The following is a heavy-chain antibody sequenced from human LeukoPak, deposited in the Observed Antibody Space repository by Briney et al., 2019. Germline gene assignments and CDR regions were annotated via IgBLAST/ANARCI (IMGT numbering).Heavy chain of an antibody. Sequence: GGSLRLSCAASGFTFSTYWMSWVRQTPGKGLEWVANIKQDGGEKYFVDSVKGRFTISRDNAKNSLYLQMNSLRAEDTAVYYCARVSPDYGGYFDYWGQGTLLTVSS. CDR3: ARVSPDYGGYFDY. J-gene: IGHJ4*02. V-gene: IGHV3-7*01. D-gene: IGHD4-23*01. CDR1: GFTFSTYW. CDR2: IKQDGGEK.